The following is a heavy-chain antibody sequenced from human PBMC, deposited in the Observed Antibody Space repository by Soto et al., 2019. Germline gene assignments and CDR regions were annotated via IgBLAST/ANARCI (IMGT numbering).Heavy chain of an antibody. Sequence: SVKVSCKASGGTFSSYAISWVRQAPGQGLEWMGGIVPIFGTANYAQKFQGRVTITADESTSTAYMELSSLRSEDTAVYYCARGGIRIVVVTAIPDGMDVWGQGTTVTVSS. V-gene: IGHV1-69*13. J-gene: IGHJ6*02. CDR1: GGTFSSYA. CDR3: ARGGIRIVVVTAIPDGMDV. CDR2: IVPIFGTA. D-gene: IGHD2-21*02.